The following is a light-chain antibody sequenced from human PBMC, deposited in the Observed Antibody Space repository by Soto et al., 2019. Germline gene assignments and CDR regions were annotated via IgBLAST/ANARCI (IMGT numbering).Light chain of an antibody. CDR3: QQLDSYPIT. CDR2: DAS. CDR1: QGISSF. Sequence: DIQLTQSPSFLSASVGDRVTITCRASQGISSFLAWYQEKPGEAPKLLIYDASTLQSGVPSRFSGSGSGTEFPLTISSLQPEDFATYYCQQLDSYPITFGQGTRLEMK. J-gene: IGKJ5*01. V-gene: IGKV1-9*01.